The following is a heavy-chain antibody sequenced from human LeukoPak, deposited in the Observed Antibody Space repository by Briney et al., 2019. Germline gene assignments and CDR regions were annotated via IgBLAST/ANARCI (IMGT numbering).Heavy chain of an antibody. Sequence: SVKVSCKTSGGTFRSYVISWVRLAPGEGLEWMGGITPILGTTNYAQKFQGRVTISADESTSTAFMELSSLRPEDTAVYYCARLGMGDPWGQGTLVTVSS. CDR1: GGTFRSYV. CDR3: ARLGMGDP. V-gene: IGHV1-69*01. CDR2: ITPILGTT. D-gene: IGHD1-26*01. J-gene: IGHJ5*02.